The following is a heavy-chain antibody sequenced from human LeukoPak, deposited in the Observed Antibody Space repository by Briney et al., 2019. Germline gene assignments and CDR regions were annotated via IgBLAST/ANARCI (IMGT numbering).Heavy chain of an antibody. V-gene: IGHV4-4*07. J-gene: IGHJ4*02. CDR2: IYTSGST. D-gene: IGHD3-10*01. CDR3: ARGFDYYYGSGSYYNPTYYFDY. CDR1: GGSISSYY. Sequence: PSETLPLTCTVSGGSISSYYWSWIRQPAGKGLEWIGRIYTSGSTNYNPSLKSRVTMSVDTSKNQFSLKLSSVTAADTAVYYCARGFDYYYGSGSYYNPTYYFDYWGQGTLVTVSS.